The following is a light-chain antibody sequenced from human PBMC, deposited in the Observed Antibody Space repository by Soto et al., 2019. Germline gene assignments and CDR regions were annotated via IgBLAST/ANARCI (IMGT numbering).Light chain of an antibody. CDR1: QSVSGS. Sequence: EIVLTQSPATLSLSPGNRATLSCRASQSVSGSLAWYQQKPGQAPRLLINDASNRATGIPARFSGSGSGTDFTLTITSLEPEDFAVYYCQQRSNWPSTFGGGTKVEI. V-gene: IGKV3-11*01. CDR3: QQRSNWPST. CDR2: DAS. J-gene: IGKJ4*01.